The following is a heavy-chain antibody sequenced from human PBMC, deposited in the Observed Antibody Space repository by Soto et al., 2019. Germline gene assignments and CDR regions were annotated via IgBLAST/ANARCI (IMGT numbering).Heavy chain of an antibody. D-gene: IGHD3-22*01. Sequence: PGGSLRLSCAASGFTFSSYAMSWVRQAPGKGLEWVSAISGSGTNTYYADSVKGRFTISRDNSKNTLYLQMNSLRAEDTAVYYCAKDLSFYDSSGPVYWGRGTRVTVPQ. CDR3: AKDLSFYDSSGPVY. CDR1: GFTFSSYA. J-gene: IGHJ4*02. V-gene: IGHV3-23*01. CDR2: ISGSGTNT.